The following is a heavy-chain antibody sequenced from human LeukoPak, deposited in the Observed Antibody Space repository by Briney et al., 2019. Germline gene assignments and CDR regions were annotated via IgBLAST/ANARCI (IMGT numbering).Heavy chain of an antibody. V-gene: IGHV3-23*01. J-gene: IGHJ4*02. D-gene: IGHD3-22*01. CDR1: GFTFSSYA. CDR3: ARGADSSGYYSIFYFDY. Sequence: GGSLRLSCAASGFTFSSYAMGWVRQAPGKGLEWVSTISGSGGSTYYADSVKGRFTISRDNSKNTLYLQMNSLRAEDTAVYYCARGADSSGYYSIFYFDYWGQGTLVTVSS. CDR2: ISGSGGST.